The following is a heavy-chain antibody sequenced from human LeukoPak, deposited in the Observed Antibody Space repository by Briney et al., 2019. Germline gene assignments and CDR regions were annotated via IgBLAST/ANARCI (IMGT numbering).Heavy chain of an antibody. Sequence: GGSLRLSCAASGFTFDDYGMSWVRQAPGKGLEWVSGINWNGGSTAYADSVKGRFTISRDNAKNSLYLQMNSLRAEGTALYYCARVDSSGYYYYFDYWGQGTLVTVSS. CDR3: ARVDSSGYYYYFDY. CDR1: GFTFDDYG. D-gene: IGHD3-22*01. CDR2: INWNGGST. V-gene: IGHV3-20*04. J-gene: IGHJ4*02.